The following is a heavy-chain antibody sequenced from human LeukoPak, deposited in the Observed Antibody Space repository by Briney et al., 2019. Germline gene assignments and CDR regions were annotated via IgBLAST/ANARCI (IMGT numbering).Heavy chain of an antibody. D-gene: IGHD2-2*01. J-gene: IGHJ4*02. CDR3: ARRGETAVVPAATFFDY. CDR1: GYTFTSYY. V-gene: IGHV1-46*01. Sequence: ASVKVPCRASGYTFTSYYMHWVRQAPGQGLEWMGIINPSGGSTSYAQKFQGRVTMTRDTSTSTVYMELSSLRSEDTAVYYCARRGETAVVPAATFFDYWGQGTLVTVSS. CDR2: INPSGGST.